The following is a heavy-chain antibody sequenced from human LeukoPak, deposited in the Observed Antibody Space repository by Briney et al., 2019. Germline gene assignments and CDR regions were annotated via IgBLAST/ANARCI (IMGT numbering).Heavy chain of an antibody. D-gene: IGHD2-15*01. V-gene: IGHV3-30*04. J-gene: IGHJ4*02. CDR3: ARVPVSPDPGLASGND. CDR2: ISNDVSHK. CDR1: GFTSSSFA. Sequence: PGGSLRPSCAPSGFTSSSFATDWVRQAPDEGLGWEASISNDVSHKNYAASVKGRFTISRDHSKDTLYLQMNSLRAEDTAVYYCARVPVSPDPGLASGNDWGQGTLVTVSS.